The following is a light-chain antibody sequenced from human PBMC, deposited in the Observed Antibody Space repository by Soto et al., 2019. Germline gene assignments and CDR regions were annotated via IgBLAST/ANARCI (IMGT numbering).Light chain of an antibody. CDR2: AAS. CDR3: HQYNNWPPKT. Sequence: EIVMTQSPATLYVSPGEPGTLSCRASESVGNDLAWYQQKPGQAPRLLIYAASSRAPAIPSRFSGSGSGTEFTLTISSLQSEDFAVYYCHQYNNWPPKTFGQGTKVEIK. CDR1: ESVGND. J-gene: IGKJ1*01. V-gene: IGKV3D-15*01.